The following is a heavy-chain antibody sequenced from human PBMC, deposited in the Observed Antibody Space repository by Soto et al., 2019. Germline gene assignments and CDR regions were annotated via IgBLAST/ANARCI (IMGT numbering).Heavy chain of an antibody. CDR1: GYTFTSYA. CDR2: INAGNGNT. CDR3: ARDRRDYYYDSSGYYPNDAFDI. Sequence: GASVKVSCKASGYTFTSYAMHWVRQAPGQRLEWMGWINAGNGNTKYSQKFQGRVTITRDTSASTAYMELSSLRSEDTAVYYCARDRRDYYYDSSGYYPNDAFDIWGQGTMVTVS. V-gene: IGHV1-3*01. J-gene: IGHJ3*02. D-gene: IGHD3-22*01.